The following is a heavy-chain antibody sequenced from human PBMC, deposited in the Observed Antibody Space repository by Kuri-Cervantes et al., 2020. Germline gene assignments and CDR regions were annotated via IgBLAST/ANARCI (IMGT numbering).Heavy chain of an antibody. CDR2: IDHSGST. J-gene: IGHJ3*02. CDR3: ARAWSSGWQKDAFDI. CDR1: GGSFSGYD. D-gene: IGHD6-19*01. V-gene: IGHV4-34*01. Sequence: SETLSLTCAVYGGSFSGYDWSWIRQPPGKGLEWIGEIDHSGSTNYNPSLKSRVTISVDTSKNQFSLKLSSVTAADTAVYYCARAWSSGWQKDAFDIWGQGTMVTVSS.